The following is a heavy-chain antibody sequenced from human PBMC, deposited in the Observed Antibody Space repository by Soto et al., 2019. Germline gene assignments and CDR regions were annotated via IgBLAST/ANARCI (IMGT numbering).Heavy chain of an antibody. Sequence: EVQLLESGGGLVQPGGSLRLSCAASGFTFSSYTMSWVRQAPGKGLEWVSAISSGGGTSHYADSVKGRFTISGDNSKNTLYMQMNSLRAEDTAVYYCAKGETTVTDPGGFAYWGQGTLVTVSS. J-gene: IGHJ4*02. D-gene: IGHD4-17*01. CDR3: AKGETTVTDPGGFAY. V-gene: IGHV3-23*01. CDR1: GFTFSSYT. CDR2: ISSGGGTS.